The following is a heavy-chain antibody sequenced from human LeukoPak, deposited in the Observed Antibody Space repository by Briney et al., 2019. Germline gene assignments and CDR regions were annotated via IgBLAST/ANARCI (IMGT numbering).Heavy chain of an antibody. CDR1: GFTFSSYA. CDR2: IGGNGGDT. CDR3: AKGTFLTDRYYFDY. Sequence: GGSLRLSCAASGFTFSSYAMSWVRRAPGKGLEWVSGIGGNGGDTNYADSVKGRFTISRDNSKNTLYLQMNSLRAEDTAVYYCAKGTFLTDRYYFDYWGQGTLVTVSS. D-gene: IGHD7-27*01. J-gene: IGHJ4*02. V-gene: IGHV3-23*01.